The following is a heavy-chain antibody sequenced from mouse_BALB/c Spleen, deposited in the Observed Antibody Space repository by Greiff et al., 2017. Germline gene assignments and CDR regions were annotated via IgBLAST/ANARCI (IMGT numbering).Heavy chain of an antibody. J-gene: IGHJ4*01. Sequence: VQVVESGPGLVAPSQSLSITCTVSGFSLTDYGVSWIRQPPGKGLQWLGVIWGGGSTYYNSALKSRLSISKDNSKSQVFLKMNSLQTDDTAMYYCAKHGDYGDYYAMDYWGQGTSVTVSS. D-gene: IGHD2-4*01. CDR3: AKHGDYGDYYAMDY. CDR2: IWGGGST. V-gene: IGHV2-6-5*01. CDR1: GFSLTDYG.